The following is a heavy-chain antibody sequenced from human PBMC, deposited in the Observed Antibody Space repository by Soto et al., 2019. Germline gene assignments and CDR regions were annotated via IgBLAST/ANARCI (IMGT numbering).Heavy chain of an antibody. V-gene: IGHV3-23*01. J-gene: IGHJ3*02. CDR1: ALTFSNYA. Sequence: GSLRLSCAASALTFSNYAMSWVRQAPGEGLEWVSAITGSGSRTYYAESVKGRFTISRDNSKNILYLQMNSLRAEDTAVYYCAKDLSFFWYGDPHDAFDIWGQGTMVTVSS. D-gene: IGHD4-17*01. CDR3: AKDLSFFWYGDPHDAFDI. CDR2: ITGSGSRT.